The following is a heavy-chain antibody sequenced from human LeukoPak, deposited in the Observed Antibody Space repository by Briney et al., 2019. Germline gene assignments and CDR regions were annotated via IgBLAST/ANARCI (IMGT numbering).Heavy chain of an antibody. J-gene: IGHJ5*02. V-gene: IGHV4-34*01. Sequence: SETLSLTCAVSGGSFSGYYWNWIRQSPGRGLEWIGYIYNSGSTYYNPSLKSRVTISVDTSKNQFSLRLSSVTAADTAVYYCARWGTYASTSNWFDPWGQGTLVTVSS. CDR1: GGSFSGYY. D-gene: IGHD2-2*01. CDR2: IYNSGST. CDR3: ARWGTYASTSNWFDP.